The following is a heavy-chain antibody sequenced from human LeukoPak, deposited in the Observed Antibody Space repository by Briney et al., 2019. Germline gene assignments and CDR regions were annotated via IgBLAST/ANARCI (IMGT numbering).Heavy chain of an antibody. V-gene: IGHV4-59*01. CDR2: IHYSGTT. Sequence: SETLSLTCTVSGGSISGYYWNWIRQPPGKGLEWIGYIHYSGTTNYNPSLKSRVTISVGTSKNQLSLKLSSVTAADTAVYFCAKRGRSSWYFDYWGHGTQVTVSS. CDR3: AKRGRSSWYFDY. D-gene: IGHD6-13*01. J-gene: IGHJ4*01. CDR1: GGSISGYY.